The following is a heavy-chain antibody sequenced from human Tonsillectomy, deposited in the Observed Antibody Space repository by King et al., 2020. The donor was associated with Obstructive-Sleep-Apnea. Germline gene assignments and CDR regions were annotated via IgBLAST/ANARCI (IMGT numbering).Heavy chain of an antibody. Sequence: VQLVESGGGLVQPGGSLRLSCEASGTPFSNYCMNWVRQAPGKGLEWVANIKQDGSEKFFVDSVKGRFTISRDNAKSSLYLQMSSLRVEDTAVYYCAGSSGDFWSGLYSFDYWGQGTLVTVSS. V-gene: IGHV3-7*03. CDR2: IKQDGSEK. J-gene: IGHJ4*02. CDR1: GTPFSNYC. CDR3: AGSSGDFWSGLYSFDY. D-gene: IGHD3-3*01.